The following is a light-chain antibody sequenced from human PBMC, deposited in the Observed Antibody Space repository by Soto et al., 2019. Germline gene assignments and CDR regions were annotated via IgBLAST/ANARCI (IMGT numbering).Light chain of an antibody. V-gene: IGKV1-39*01. CDR1: QSITTY. Sequence: DLQMTQSPSSLSASVGDRVTITCRSSQSITTYLNWYQQKPGRAPNLLIFAASTLPGGVSSRFSGSGSGTDFSLTISSLQPEDFATYYCLQTYRTPWTFGQGTGVEIK. CDR2: AAS. CDR3: LQTYRTPWT. J-gene: IGKJ1*01.